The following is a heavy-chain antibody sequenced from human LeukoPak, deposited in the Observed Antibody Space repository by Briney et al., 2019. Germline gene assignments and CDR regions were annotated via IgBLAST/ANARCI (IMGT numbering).Heavy chain of an antibody. D-gene: IGHD3-10*01. J-gene: IGHJ4*02. CDR1: GFSFGTYV. CDR3: AKDPMVRGLTYDD. V-gene: IGHV3-48*01. Sequence: GGSLRLSCAGSGFSFGTYVMNWVRQAPGKGLEWIAHFSDGSRTIYYADSVKGRFTISRDNAKNSLYLQMNSLRAEDTAVYYCAKDPMVRGLTYDDWGQGTLVTVSS. CDR2: FSDGSRTI.